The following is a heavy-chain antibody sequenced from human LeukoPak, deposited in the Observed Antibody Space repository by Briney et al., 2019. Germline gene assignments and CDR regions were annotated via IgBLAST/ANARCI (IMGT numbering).Heavy chain of an antibody. CDR3: VGLFRNLGGGGVDQ. Sequence: GESLKISCEASGYSFTKYWIGWVRQMPGKGLEWMGIIYPGDSDTRYSPSSQGQVTISADKSISTAYLQWSSLQASDTAMYYCVGLFRNLGGGGVDQWGQGTLVTVSS. J-gene: IGHJ4*02. D-gene: IGHD1-1*01. CDR2: IYPGDSDT. V-gene: IGHV5-51*01. CDR1: GYSFTKYW.